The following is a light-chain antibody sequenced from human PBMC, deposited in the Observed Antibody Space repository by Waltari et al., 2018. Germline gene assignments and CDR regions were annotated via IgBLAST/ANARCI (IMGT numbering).Light chain of an antibody. V-gene: IGKV4-1*01. CDR2: WAS. CDR1: QNVLYSSNNKNY. J-gene: IGKJ1*01. Sequence: DIVMTQSPDSLAVSLGERATINCKSSQNVLYSSNNKNYLAWYQQKPGQPPKLLIYWASTRESGVPDRFSGSGSGTDFTLTISSLQAEDLAVYYCQQYYGTPPTFGQGTKVEIK. CDR3: QQYYGTPPT.